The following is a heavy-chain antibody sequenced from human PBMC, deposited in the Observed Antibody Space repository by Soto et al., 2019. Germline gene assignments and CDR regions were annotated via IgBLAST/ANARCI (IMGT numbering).Heavy chain of an antibody. Sequence: GGSLRLSCTASGFTFSSYAMSWVRQAPGKGLDWVSTISNSGGSTYYADSVKGRFTISRDNSKNTLYLQMNSLRAEDTAVYYCVLPVYETFDIWGQGTMVTVSS. CDR1: GFTFSSYA. CDR2: ISNSGGST. CDR3: VLPVYETFDI. V-gene: IGHV3-23*01. J-gene: IGHJ3*02. D-gene: IGHD3-16*01.